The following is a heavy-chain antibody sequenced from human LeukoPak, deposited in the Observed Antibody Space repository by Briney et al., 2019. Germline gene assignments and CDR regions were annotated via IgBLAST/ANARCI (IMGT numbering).Heavy chain of an antibody. CDR1: GGSISSYY. CDR3: ARAQWLVANLDY. V-gene: IGHV4-59*01. D-gene: IGHD6-19*01. Sequence: SETLSLTCTVSGGSISSYYWSWIRQPPGKGLEWIGYIYYSGSTNYNPSLKSRVTISVDTSKNQFSLKLNSVTAADTAVYYCARAQWLVANLDYWGQGTLVTVSS. CDR2: IYYSGST. J-gene: IGHJ4*02.